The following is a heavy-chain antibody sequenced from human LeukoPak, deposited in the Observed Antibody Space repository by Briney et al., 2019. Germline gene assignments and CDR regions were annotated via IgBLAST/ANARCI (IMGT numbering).Heavy chain of an antibody. CDR2: IYYSGST. V-gene: IGHV4-30-4*08. CDR1: GGSFSGYY. Sequence: PSETLSLTCAVYGGSFSGYYWSWIRQPPGKGLEWIGYIYYSGSTYYNPSLKSRVTISVDTSKNQFSLKLSSVTAADTAVYYCAREGTYGSGSYYAWGQETLVTVSS. J-gene: IGHJ5*02. CDR3: AREGTYGSGSYYA. D-gene: IGHD3-10*01.